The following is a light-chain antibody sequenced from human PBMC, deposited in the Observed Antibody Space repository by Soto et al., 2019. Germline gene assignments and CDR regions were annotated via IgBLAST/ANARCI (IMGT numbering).Light chain of an antibody. CDR1: SSNIGGNS. CDR2: DDN. Sequence: QYVMTQPPSVSAAPGQKVTISCSGSSSNIGGNSVSWYQQLPGTAPKLLIYDDNKRPSGIPDRFSGSKSGTSATLGITGFQTGDEADYYCGSWDSILSAYVFGTGTKLTVL. V-gene: IGLV1-51*01. J-gene: IGLJ1*01. CDR3: GSWDSILSAYV.